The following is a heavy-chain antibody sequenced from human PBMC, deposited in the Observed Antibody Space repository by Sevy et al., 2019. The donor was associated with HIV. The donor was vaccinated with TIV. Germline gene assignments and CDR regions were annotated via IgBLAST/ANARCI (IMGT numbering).Heavy chain of an antibody. V-gene: IGHV3-21*01. CDR3: ARAWEGRFLEWLLVFDY. Sequence: GGSRRLSFPASGFPFSSYSMNWVRQAPGKGLEWVSSISSGSSYLYYAGSVKGRFTISRDNAKNSLYLQMNSLRAEDTAVYYCARAWEGRFLEWLLVFDYWGQGTLVTVSS. CDR1: GFPFSSYS. D-gene: IGHD3-3*01. J-gene: IGHJ4*02. CDR2: ISSGSSYL.